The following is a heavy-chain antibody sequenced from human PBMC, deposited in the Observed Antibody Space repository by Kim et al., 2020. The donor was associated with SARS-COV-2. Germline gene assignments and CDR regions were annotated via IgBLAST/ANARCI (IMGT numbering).Heavy chain of an antibody. CDR3: AAEVKVAGTGYFDY. D-gene: IGHD6-19*01. Sequence: QKFQERVTITRDMSTSTAYMELSSLRSEDTAVYYCAAEVKVAGTGYFDYWGQGTLVTVSS. V-gene: IGHV1-58*01. J-gene: IGHJ4*02.